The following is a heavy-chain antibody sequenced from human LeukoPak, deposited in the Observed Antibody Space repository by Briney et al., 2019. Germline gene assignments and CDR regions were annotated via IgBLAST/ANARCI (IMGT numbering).Heavy chain of an antibody. V-gene: IGHV3-30*18. D-gene: IGHD6-19*01. CDR2: ISDDGSNI. Sequence: GGSLRLSCAASGFTFSNFGMHWVRQAPGKGLEWVAVISDDGSNIHYADSVKGRFTISRDNFRNTLFLQTSSLRGEDTAVYYCAKENRAGYFDYWGQGTLVTVSS. CDR3: AKENRAGYFDY. CDR1: GFTFSNFG. J-gene: IGHJ4*02.